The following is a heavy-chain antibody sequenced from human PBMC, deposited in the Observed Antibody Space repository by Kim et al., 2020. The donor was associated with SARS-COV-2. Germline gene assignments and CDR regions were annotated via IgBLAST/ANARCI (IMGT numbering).Heavy chain of an antibody. V-gene: IGHV4-39*01. CDR2: IYYSGST. CDR3: ARHGDSSSWDAVGYYYYGMDV. Sequence: SETLSLTCTVSGGSISSSSYYWGWIRQPPGKGLEWIGSIYYSGSTYYNPSLKSRVTISVDTSKNQFSLKLSSVTAADTAVYYCARHGDSSSWDAVGYYYYGMDVWGQGTTVTVSS. CDR1: GGSISSSSYY. J-gene: IGHJ6*02. D-gene: IGHD6-13*01.